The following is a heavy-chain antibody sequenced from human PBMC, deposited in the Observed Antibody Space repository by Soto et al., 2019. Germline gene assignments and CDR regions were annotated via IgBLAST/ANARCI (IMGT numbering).Heavy chain of an antibody. V-gene: IGHV3-48*01. CDR3: ARIPSEYSSSSFDY. CDR2: ISSSSSTI. Sequence: GGSLRLSCAASGFTFSSYSMSWVRQAPGKGLEWVSYISSSSSTIYYADSVKGRFTISRDNAKNSLYLQMNSLRAEDTAVYYCARIPSEYSSSSFDYWGQGTLVTVSS. CDR1: GFTFSSYS. D-gene: IGHD6-6*01. J-gene: IGHJ4*02.